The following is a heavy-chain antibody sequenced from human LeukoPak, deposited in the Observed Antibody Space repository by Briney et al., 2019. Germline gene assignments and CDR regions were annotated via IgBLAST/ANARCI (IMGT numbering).Heavy chain of an antibody. CDR3: AKEGEAAAGTEGDY. V-gene: IGHV3-30*18. D-gene: IGHD6-13*01. Sequence: SGGSLRLSCAASGFTFSSYGMHWVRQAPGEGLEWVAVISYDGSNKYYADSVKGRFTISRDNSKNTLYLQMNSLRAEDTAVYYCAKEGEAAAGTEGDYWGQGTLVTVSS. J-gene: IGHJ4*02. CDR2: ISYDGSNK. CDR1: GFTFSSYG.